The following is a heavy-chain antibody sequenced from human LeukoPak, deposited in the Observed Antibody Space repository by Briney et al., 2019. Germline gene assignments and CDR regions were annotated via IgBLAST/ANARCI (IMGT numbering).Heavy chain of an antibody. CDR1: GFTFSSYA. D-gene: IGHD3-3*01. Sequence: GGSLRLSCAASGFTFSSYAMSWVRQAPGKGLEWVSAISGSGGSTYYADSVKGRFTISRDNSKNTLYLQMNSLRAEDTAVYYCALTRGSGYYIDLLGYYFDYWGQGTLVTVSS. J-gene: IGHJ4*02. V-gene: IGHV3-23*01. CDR3: ALTRGSGYYIDLLGYYFDY. CDR2: ISGSGGST.